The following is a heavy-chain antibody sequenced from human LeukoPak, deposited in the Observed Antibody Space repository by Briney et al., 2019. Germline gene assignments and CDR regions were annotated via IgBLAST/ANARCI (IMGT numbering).Heavy chain of an antibody. J-gene: IGHJ4*02. CDR3: AKGHIVVVPAEGFDY. V-gene: IGHV3-23*01. D-gene: IGHD2-2*01. CDR1: GFTFSSYA. Sequence: GGSLRLSCAASGFTFSSYAMSWVRQAPGKGLEWASAISGSGGSTYYADSVKGRFTISRDNSKNTLYLQMNSLRAEDTAVYYCAKGHIVVVPAEGFDYWGQGTLVTVSS. CDR2: ISGSGGST.